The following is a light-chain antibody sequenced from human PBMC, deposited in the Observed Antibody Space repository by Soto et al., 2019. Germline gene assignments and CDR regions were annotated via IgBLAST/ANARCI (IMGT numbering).Light chain of an antibody. CDR3: QLYGRAPL. V-gene: IGKV3-20*01. CDR2: GAS. J-gene: IGKJ3*01. Sequence: EIVLTQSPGTLSLSPGDRATLSCRASQSISSYLAWYQQKPGQSPRLLIYGASIRATGIPDRFSGSGSGTDFTLSIRSLEPEDFAVYFCQLYGRAPLFGPGTEVD. CDR1: QSISSY.